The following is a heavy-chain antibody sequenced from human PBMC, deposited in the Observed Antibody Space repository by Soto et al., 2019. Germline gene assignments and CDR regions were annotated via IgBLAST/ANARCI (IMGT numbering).Heavy chain of an antibody. CDR3: AGPRNYFDY. J-gene: IGHJ4*02. CDR1: GVSLSSRTFY. Sequence: SETLSLTCAVSGVSLSSRTFYWGWIRQPPGKGLEWVGSISYDGSTYYNPSLKSRLTISVDTSKNQFSLKLSSVTAADTAVYYCAGPRNYFDYWGQGTGVTVSS. CDR2: ISYDGST. V-gene: IGHV4-39*01.